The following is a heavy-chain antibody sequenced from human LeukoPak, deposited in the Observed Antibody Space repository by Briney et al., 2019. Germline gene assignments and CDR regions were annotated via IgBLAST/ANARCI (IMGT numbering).Heavy chain of an antibody. V-gene: IGHV3-48*04. J-gene: IGHJ6*02. CDR3: AKGAYCDDCYSVTYYYGMDV. CDR1: GITFSSYS. Sequence: PGGSLRLSCAASGITFSSYSMNWVRQAPGKGLEWVSYISSSSSTIYYADSEKGRFTISRDNAKNSLYLQMNSLRAEDTAVYYCAKGAYCDDCYSVTYYYGMDVWGQGTTVTVSS. D-gene: IGHD2-21*02. CDR2: ISSSSSTI.